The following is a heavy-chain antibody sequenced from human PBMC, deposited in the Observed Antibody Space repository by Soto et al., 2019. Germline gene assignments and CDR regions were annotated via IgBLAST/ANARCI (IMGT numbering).Heavy chain of an antibody. CDR2: IRSKAYGGTT. Sequence: GGSLRLSCTASGFTFGDYAMSWVRQAPGKGLEWVGFIRSKAYGGTTEYAASVKGRFTISRDDSKSIAYLQMNSLKTEDTAVYYCLITTYYYYGMDVWGQGTTVTVS. CDR1: GFTFGDYA. CDR3: LITTYYYYGMDV. J-gene: IGHJ6*02. D-gene: IGHD3-10*01. V-gene: IGHV3-49*04.